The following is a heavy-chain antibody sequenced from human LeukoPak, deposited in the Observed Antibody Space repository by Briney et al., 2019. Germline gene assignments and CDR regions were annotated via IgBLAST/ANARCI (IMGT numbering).Heavy chain of an antibody. J-gene: IGHJ4*02. Sequence: PGGSLRLSCAASGFTFSSYSMNWVRPAPGKGREWVSSISRSSRYIYYPDSVKGALTTSRDNAKNSLYLEMNSLRAEDTAVYYCARDEVDIVATIQSPYFDYWGQGTLVTVSS. V-gene: IGHV3-21*01. CDR1: GFTFSSYS. CDR3: ARDEVDIVATIQSPYFDY. D-gene: IGHD5-12*01. CDR2: ISRSSRYI.